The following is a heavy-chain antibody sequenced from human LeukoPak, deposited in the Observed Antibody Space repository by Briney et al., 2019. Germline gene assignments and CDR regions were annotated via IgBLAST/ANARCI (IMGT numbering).Heavy chain of an antibody. J-gene: IGHJ4*02. CDR1: GGTFSSYA. V-gene: IGHV1-69*05. CDR3: ARDGLGSWDGYTPTLVGNFDY. Sequence: GSSVKVSCKASGGTFSSYAISWVRQAPGQGLEWMGRIIPIFSTANYAQKFQGRVTITTDESTSTAYMELSSLRSEDTAVYYCARDGLGSWDGYTPTLVGNFDYWGQGTLVTVSS. D-gene: IGHD5-24*01. CDR2: IIPIFSTA.